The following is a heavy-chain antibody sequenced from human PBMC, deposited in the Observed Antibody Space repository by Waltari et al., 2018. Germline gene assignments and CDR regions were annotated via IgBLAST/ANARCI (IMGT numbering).Heavy chain of an antibody. J-gene: IGHJ3*02. CDR3: ARSAWGYSSSSLDAFDI. Sequence: QVQLQESGPGLVKPSETLSLTCTVSGGSISSYYWSWIRQPPGKGLEWIGYIYYSGSTNYNPSLKRRVTISVDTSKNQFSLKLSSVTAADTAVYYCARSAWGYSSSSLDAFDIWGQGTMVTVSS. V-gene: IGHV4-59*01. CDR2: IYYSGST. CDR1: GGSISSYY. D-gene: IGHD6-6*01.